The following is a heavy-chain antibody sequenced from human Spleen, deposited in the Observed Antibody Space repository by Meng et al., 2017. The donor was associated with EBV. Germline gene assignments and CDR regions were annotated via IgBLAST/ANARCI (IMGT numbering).Heavy chain of an antibody. CDR3: AHIIAAMPFDY. D-gene: IGHD6-25*01. V-gene: IGHV2-5*02. Sequence: QITLKESGPTLVKPTQTLTLTCNFSGFSLATTKMGVGWIRQPPGKALEWLALVYWDDDKRYNPSLKSRLTITKDNSKNQVVLTLTNLDPVDTATYFCAHIIAAMPFDYWGQGILVTVSS. CDR2: VYWDDDK. CDR1: GFSLATTKMG. J-gene: IGHJ4*02.